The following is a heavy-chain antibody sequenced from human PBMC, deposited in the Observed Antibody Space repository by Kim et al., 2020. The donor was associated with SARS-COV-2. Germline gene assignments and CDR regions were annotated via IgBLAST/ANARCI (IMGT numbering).Heavy chain of an antibody. D-gene: IGHD3-16*01. CDR2: ISPDGTNK. Sequence: GGSLRLSCAASGFTFSSYPMHWVRQAPGKGLEWVASISPDGTNKYYADSVKGRFSISRDNSNNTLFLQMNSLRAEDTAVFYCAKVYVAWNYFDYWGQGTL. CDR3: AKVYVAWNYFDY. V-gene: IGHV3-30*18. CDR1: GFTFSSYP. J-gene: IGHJ4*02.